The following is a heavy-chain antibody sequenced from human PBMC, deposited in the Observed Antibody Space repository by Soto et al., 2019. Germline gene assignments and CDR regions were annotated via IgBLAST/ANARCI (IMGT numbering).Heavy chain of an antibody. CDR1: GFTFSGYA. Sequence: PGGSLRLSCAASGFTFSGYAMHWVRQAPGKGLEWVALISYDGSNKYYADSVKGRFTISRDNSKNTLSLQMNSLRVEDTAVYYCARDRAWRFLEWSFDYWGQGTPVTVSS. CDR3: ARDRAWRFLEWSFDY. V-gene: IGHV3-30-3*01. D-gene: IGHD3-3*01. J-gene: IGHJ4*02. CDR2: ISYDGSNK.